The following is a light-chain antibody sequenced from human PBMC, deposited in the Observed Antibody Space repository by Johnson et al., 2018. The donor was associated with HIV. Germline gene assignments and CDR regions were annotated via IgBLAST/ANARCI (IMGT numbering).Light chain of an antibody. CDR2: EDY. CDR3: GTWDSSLSGYV. J-gene: IGLJ1*01. CDR1: SSNIENYF. V-gene: IGLV1-51*02. Sequence: LTQPPSVSAAPGQRVNISCSGHSSNIENYFVSWYQQLPGAAPRLLIYEDYKRPSGIPDRFSGSKSGTSATLGITGLWPEAEADYYCGTWDSSLSGYVFGTGTKVTVL.